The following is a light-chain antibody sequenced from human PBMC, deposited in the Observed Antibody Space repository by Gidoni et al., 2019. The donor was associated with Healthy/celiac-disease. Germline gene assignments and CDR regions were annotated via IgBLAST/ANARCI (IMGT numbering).Light chain of an antibody. Sequence: SQGISSYLAWYQQKPGKAPKLLIYAASTLQSGVPSRFSGSGSGTEFTLTISSLQPEDFATYYCQQPLRYTFGQGTKLEIK. CDR1: QGISSY. J-gene: IGKJ2*01. CDR3: QQPLRYT. CDR2: AAS. V-gene: IGKV1-9*01.